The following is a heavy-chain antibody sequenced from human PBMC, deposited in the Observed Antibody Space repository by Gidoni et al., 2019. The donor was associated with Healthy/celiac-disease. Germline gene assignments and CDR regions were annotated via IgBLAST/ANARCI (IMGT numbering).Heavy chain of an antibody. D-gene: IGHD2-21*02. V-gene: IGHV1-18*01. J-gene: IGHJ6*02. CDR2: ISAYNGNT. CDR1: GYTFTSSG. CDR3: ARDSMVVTAIPDYYYGMDV. Sequence: QVQLVQSGAEVKKPGASVKVSCKASGYTFTSSGISWVRQAPGQGLEWMGWISAYNGNTNYAQKLQGRVTMTTDTSTSTAYMELRSLRSDDTAVYYCARDSMVVTAIPDYYYGMDVWGQGTTVTVSS.